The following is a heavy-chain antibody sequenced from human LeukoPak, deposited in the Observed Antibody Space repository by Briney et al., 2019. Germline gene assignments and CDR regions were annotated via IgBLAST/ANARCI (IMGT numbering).Heavy chain of an antibody. CDR3: ARALYYDSSGYTNWFDP. CDR2: IKQDGSEK. J-gene: IGHJ5*02. Sequence: GGSLKLSCAASGFTFSSYWMSWVRQAPGKGLEWVANIKQDGSEKYYVDSVKGRFTISRDNAKNSLYLQMNSLRAEDTAVFYCARALYYDSSGYTNWFDPWGQGTLVTVSS. D-gene: IGHD3-22*01. CDR1: GFTFSSYW. V-gene: IGHV3-7*01.